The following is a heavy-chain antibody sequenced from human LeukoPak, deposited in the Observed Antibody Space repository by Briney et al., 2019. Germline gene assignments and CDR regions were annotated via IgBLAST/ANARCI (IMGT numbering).Heavy chain of an antibody. CDR2: IWYDGSNK. CDR3: ARPVYDILTGYSFDAFDI. J-gene: IGHJ3*02. Sequence: AGGSLRLSCAASGFTFSSYGMHWVRQAPGKGLEWVAVIWYDGSNKYYADSVKGRFTISRDNSKNTLYLQMNSLRAEDTAVYYCARPVYDILTGYSFDAFDIWGQGTMVTVSS. CDR1: GFTFSSYG. D-gene: IGHD3-9*01. V-gene: IGHV3-33*01.